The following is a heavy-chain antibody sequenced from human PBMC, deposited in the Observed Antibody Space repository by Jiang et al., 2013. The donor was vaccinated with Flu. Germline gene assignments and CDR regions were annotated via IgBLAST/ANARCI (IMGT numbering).Heavy chain of an antibody. CDR3: AREDEYHYGMDV. CDR1: GYSISSGGYC. V-gene: IGHV4-31*03. J-gene: IGHJ6*02. D-gene: IGHD3-10*01. CDR2: IYYSGST. Sequence: GSGLVKPSQTLSLTCTVSGYSISSGGYCWTWIRQHPGRGLEWIGYIYYSGSTYYNPSLKSRVTISLDTSKNQFSLNLRSVIAADTAVYYCAREDEYHYGMDVWGQGTTVAVSS.